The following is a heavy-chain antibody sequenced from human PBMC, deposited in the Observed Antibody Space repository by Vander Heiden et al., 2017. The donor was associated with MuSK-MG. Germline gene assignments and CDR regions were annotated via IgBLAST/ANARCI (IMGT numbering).Heavy chain of an antibody. V-gene: IGHV4-31*03. CDR3: AMSSSYYYLDY. D-gene: IGHD3-22*01. Sequence: QVQLQESGPGLVKPSQTLSLTSTVSGGSTSSGTYYWSWVRQHPGKGLEWIGYIYYSGNTYYNPSLKSRVTISVDTSKNQFSLKLSSVTAADTAVYYCAMSSSYYYLDYWGQGTLVTVSS. CDR2: IYYSGNT. J-gene: IGHJ4*02. CDR1: GGSTSSGTYY.